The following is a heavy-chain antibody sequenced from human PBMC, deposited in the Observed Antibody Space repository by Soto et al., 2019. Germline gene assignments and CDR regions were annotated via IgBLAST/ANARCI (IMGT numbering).Heavy chain of an antibody. CDR1: GFTFSSYG. CDR2: ITHSGGNT. D-gene: IGHD2-8*01. CDR3: AGRYCTNGICYTHSYYYMDV. Sequence: ELQLLESGGGLVQPGGSLRLSCAASGFTFSSYGMNWVRQAPGKGLEWVSSITHSGGNTYYADSVEGRFTISRDNSKDTLYLQMNSLRAEDTAVYYCAGRYCTNGICYTHSYYYMDVWGKGTTVTVSS. V-gene: IGHV3-23*01. J-gene: IGHJ6*03.